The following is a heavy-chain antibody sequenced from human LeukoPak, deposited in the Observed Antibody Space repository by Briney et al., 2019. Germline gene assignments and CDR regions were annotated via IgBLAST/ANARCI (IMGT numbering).Heavy chain of an antibody. CDR3: ARDGIVVVSDAFDI. CDR2: INAYNGNT. J-gene: IGHJ3*02. Sequence: VASVKVSCKASGYTLTSYGISWVRQAPGQGLEWMGWINAYNGNTNYAQKLQGRVTMTTDTSTSTAYMELRSLRSDDTAVYYCARDGIVVVSDAFDIWGQGTMVTVSS. V-gene: IGHV1-18*01. CDR1: GYTLTSYG. D-gene: IGHD3-22*01.